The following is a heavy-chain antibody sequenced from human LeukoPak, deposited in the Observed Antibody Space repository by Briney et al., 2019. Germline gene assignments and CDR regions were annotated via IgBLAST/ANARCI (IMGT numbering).Heavy chain of an antibody. V-gene: IGHV1-69*13. J-gene: IGHJ6*02. CDR3: AREGCSSTSCRYYYYYGMDV. D-gene: IGHD2-2*01. CDR1: GGTFSSYA. Sequence: EASVKVSCKASGGTFSSYAISWVRQAPGQGLEWMGGIIPIFGTANYAQKFQGRVTITADESTSTAYMELSSLRSEDTAVYYCAREGCSSTSCRYYYYYGMDVWGQGTALTVSS. CDR2: IIPIFGTA.